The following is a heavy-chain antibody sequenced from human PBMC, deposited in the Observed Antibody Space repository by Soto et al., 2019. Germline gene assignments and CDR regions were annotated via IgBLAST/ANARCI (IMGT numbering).Heavy chain of an antibody. CDR1: GLSLSTSGEA. V-gene: IGHV2-5*02. CDR2: IYWDDDK. D-gene: IGHD3-10*02. Sequence: QITLKESGPTLAKPTQPLTLTCTFSGLSLSTSGEAVGWIRHPPGKALEWLALIYWDDDKRYNPTLKTRLTITKDTSKNQVVLTPTNMDPVDTATYYCAHYVSTSPAGWFDPWGQGILVTVSS. CDR3: AHYVSTSPAGWFDP. J-gene: IGHJ5*02.